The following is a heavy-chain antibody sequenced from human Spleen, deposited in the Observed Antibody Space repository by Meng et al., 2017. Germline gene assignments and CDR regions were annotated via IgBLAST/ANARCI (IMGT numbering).Heavy chain of an antibody. D-gene: IGHD5-12*01. CDR3: ARGPEGGYDYFDY. CDR1: GYSLTTYA. Sequence: VEVSCKASGYSLTTYAINCVRQAPGQGLEWMGWIGTYNGNTSYTQMLQDRVTMTTDTSTSTAYMELSSLRSEDTAVYYCARGPEGGYDYFDYWGQGTLVTVSS. J-gene: IGHJ4*02. V-gene: IGHV1-18*01. CDR2: IGTYNGNT.